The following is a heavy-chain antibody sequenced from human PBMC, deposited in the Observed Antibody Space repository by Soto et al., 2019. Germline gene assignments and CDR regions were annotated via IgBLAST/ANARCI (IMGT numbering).Heavy chain of an antibody. Sequence: QVQVVQSGAEVKKPESSVKVSCKPSGGTFNTYTVNWVRLAPGHGLEWMGRFIPILGMANYAQKFQDRVTITADRSTFTAYRELNSLTSDDTAVYYCAMTYCRDNTCPRDFDFWGPGTRVTVPS. J-gene: IGHJ4*02. V-gene: IGHV1-69*02. D-gene: IGHD2-21*01. CDR1: GGTFNTYT. CDR2: FIPILGMA. CDR3: AMTYCRDNTCPRDFDF.